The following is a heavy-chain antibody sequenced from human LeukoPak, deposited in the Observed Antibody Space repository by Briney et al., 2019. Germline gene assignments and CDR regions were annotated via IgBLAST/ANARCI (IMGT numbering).Heavy chain of an antibody. J-gene: IGHJ4*02. V-gene: IGHV3-21*01. D-gene: IGHD2-2*01. CDR2: ISSSSSYI. CDR3: ARGPHIVVVPAALDY. CDR1: GFTFSSYS. Sequence: AGGSLRLSCAASGFTFSSYSMNWVRQAPGKGLEWVSSISSSSSYIYYADSVKGRFTISIDNAKNSLYLQMNSLRAEDTAVYYCARGPHIVVVPAALDYWGQGTLVTVSS.